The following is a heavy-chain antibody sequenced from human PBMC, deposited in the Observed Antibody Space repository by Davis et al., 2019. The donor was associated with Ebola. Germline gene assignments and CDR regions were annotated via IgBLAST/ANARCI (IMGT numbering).Heavy chain of an antibody. D-gene: IGHD1-26*01. CDR2: INYSGHT. CDR1: GDSISSGGYY. CDR3: ARGRTWELLYWPHFDY. Sequence: LRLSCTVSGDSISSGGYYWTWIRQHPGKGLEWIGYINYSGHTKYNPSLKSRVSIFEDTSKNQFSLKLSSVTAADTAVYYCARGRTWELLYWPHFDYWGQGTLVTVSS. V-gene: IGHV4-31*03. J-gene: IGHJ4*02.